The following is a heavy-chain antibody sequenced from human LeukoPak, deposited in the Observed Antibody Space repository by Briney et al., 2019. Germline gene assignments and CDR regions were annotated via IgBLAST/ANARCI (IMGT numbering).Heavy chain of an antibody. D-gene: IGHD5-18*01. Sequence: PSETLSLTCTVSGGSISSYYWSWIRQPPGKGLEWIGYIYYSGSTNYNPSLKSRVTISVDTSKNQFSLKLSSVTAADTAVYYCARVGGYSYGPQYYYYYYYYMDVWGQGTLVTVSS. J-gene: IGHJ6*03. V-gene: IGHV4-59*01. CDR2: IYYSGST. CDR1: GGSISSYY. CDR3: ARVGGYSYGPQYYYYYYYYMDV.